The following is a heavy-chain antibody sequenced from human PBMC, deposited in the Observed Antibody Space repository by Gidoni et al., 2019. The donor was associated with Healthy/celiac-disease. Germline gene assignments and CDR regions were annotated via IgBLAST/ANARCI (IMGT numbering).Heavy chain of an antibody. Sequence: QVQLQQWGAGLLKPSETLSLTCAVYGGSFSGYYWSWIRQPPGKGLEWIGEINHSGSTNYNPSLKSRVNISVDTSKNQFSLKLSSVTAADTAVYYCARGRAGYSSGWYWVVWFDPWGQGTLVTVSS. V-gene: IGHV4-34*01. D-gene: IGHD6-19*01. CDR3: ARGRAGYSSGWYWVVWFDP. J-gene: IGHJ5*02. CDR1: GGSFSGYY. CDR2: INHSGST.